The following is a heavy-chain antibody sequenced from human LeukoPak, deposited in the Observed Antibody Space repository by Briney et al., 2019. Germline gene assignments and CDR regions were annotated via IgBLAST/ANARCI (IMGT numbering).Heavy chain of an antibody. CDR3: ARGGDIVVVPAASRFDY. J-gene: IGHJ4*02. D-gene: IGHD2-2*01. CDR1: GYTFTSYY. Sequence: GASVKVSCTASGYTFTSYYMHWVRQAPGQGLEWMGIINPSGGSTSYAQKFQGRVTMTRDTSTSTVYMELSSLRSEDTAVCYCARGGDIVVVPAASRFDYWGQGTLVTVSS. V-gene: IGHV1-46*01. CDR2: INPSGGST.